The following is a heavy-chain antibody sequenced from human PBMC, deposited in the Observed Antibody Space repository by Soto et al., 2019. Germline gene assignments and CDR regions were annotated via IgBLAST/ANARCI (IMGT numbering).Heavy chain of an antibody. D-gene: IGHD6-19*01. CDR3: ARGRYSSGWGRYYYYGMDV. Sequence: SETLSLTCTVSGGSISSYYLSWIRQPPGKGLEWIGYIYYSGSTNYNPSLKSRVTISVDTSKNQFSLKLSSVTAADTAVYYCARGRYSSGWGRYYYYGMDVWGQGTTVTVSS. CDR1: GGSISSYY. J-gene: IGHJ6*02. CDR2: IYYSGST. V-gene: IGHV4-59*01.